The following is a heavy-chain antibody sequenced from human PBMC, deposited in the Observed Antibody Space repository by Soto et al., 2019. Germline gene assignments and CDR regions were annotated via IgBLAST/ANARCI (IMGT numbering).Heavy chain of an antibody. D-gene: IGHD3-3*01. CDR2: IYPGDSDT. CDR3: ARLEYDFLLDV. Sequence: GESLKISSKGSGYRFTSYGIGWARQMPGKGLEWMGIIYPGDSDTRYSPSFQGQVTISADKSISTAYLQWSSLKASDTAMYYCARLEYDFLLDVWGQGTTVTVSS. J-gene: IGHJ6*02. CDR1: GYRFTSYG. V-gene: IGHV5-51*01.